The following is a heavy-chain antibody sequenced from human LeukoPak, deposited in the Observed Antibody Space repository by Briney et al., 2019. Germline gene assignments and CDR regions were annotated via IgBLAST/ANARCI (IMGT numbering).Heavy chain of an antibody. CDR2: INSDGSST. V-gene: IGHV3-74*01. D-gene: IGHD1-26*01. J-gene: IGHJ4*02. CDR3: APLDLEGATSVY. CDR1: GFTFSSYW. Sequence: GGSLRLSCAASGFTFSSYWMHWVRQAPGKGLVWVSRINSDGSSTSYADSVKGRFTISRDNAKNTLYLQMNSLRAEDTAVYYCAPLDLEGATSVYWGQGTLVTVSS.